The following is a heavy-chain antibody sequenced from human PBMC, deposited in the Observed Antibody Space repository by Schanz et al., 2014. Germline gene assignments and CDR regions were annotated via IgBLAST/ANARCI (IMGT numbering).Heavy chain of an antibody. Sequence: QVQLQQWGAGLLKPSETLSLTCAFSGGSFSGYWWTWVRQSPGKGLAWIGEVNHGGYTNYNPSLKSRVTLSVDMPKKQSSLRLSSVTAADTAAYYCATWSGTRLFHNWGQGTLVTVSS. CDR2: VNHGGYT. CDR3: ATWSGTRLFHN. CDR1: GGSFSGYW. J-gene: IGHJ4*02. D-gene: IGHD1-7*01. V-gene: IGHV4-34*01.